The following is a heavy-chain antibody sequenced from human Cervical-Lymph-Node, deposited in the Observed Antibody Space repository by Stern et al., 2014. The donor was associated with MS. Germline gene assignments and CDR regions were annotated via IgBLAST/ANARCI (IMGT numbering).Heavy chain of an antibody. CDR2: INHSGST. V-gene: IGHV4-34*01. CDR3: ARGPSGWYYFDY. CDR1: GGSFSGYY. D-gene: IGHD6-19*01. Sequence: QVQLGQWGAGLLKPSETLSLTCAVYGGSFSGYYWSWIRQPPGKGLEWIGEINHSGSTNYNPSLKSRVTISVDTSKNQFSLKLSSVTAADTAVYYCARGPSGWYYFDYWGQGTLVTVSS. J-gene: IGHJ4*02.